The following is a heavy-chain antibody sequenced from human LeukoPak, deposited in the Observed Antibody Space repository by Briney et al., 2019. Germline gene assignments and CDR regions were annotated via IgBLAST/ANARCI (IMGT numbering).Heavy chain of an antibody. Sequence: KPSETLSLPCTLSGGSISSSTYYWGWFRQPPGKGLEWIGTIHYSGNTYYNPSLKCRVTISVGTSRNQFSLKLNSVTAADTAVYYCARRGEGYSSTSDFFDYWGQGTLVTVSS. CDR3: ARRGEGYSSTSDFFDY. D-gene: IGHD6-13*01. V-gene: IGHV4-39*01. J-gene: IGHJ4*02. CDR2: IHYSGNT. CDR1: GGSISSSTYY.